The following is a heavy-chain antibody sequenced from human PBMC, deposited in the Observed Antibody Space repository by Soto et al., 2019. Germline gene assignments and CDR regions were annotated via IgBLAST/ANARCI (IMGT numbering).Heavy chain of an antibody. V-gene: IGHV1-58*01. CDR1: GFTFTSSA. D-gene: IGHD2-15*01. CDR2: IVVGSGNT. CDR3: AAEGYCSGGSCKVDDY. Sequence: ASVKVSCKASGFTFTSSAVHWVRQARGQRLEWIGWIVVGSGNTNYAQKFQERVTITRDMSTSTAYMELSSLRSEDTAVYYCAAEGYCSGGSCKVDDYWGQGTMVTVSS. J-gene: IGHJ4*02.